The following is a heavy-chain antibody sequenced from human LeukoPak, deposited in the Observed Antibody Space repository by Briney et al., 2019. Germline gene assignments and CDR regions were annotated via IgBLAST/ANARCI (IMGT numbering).Heavy chain of an antibody. CDR2: IYYSGTA. D-gene: IGHD3-16*01. V-gene: IGHV4-39*07. J-gene: IGHJ4*02. CDR1: GGSISSSSNY. CDR3: ARMNYVSSGWGAPFDD. Sequence: SETLSLTCSVSGGSISSSSNYWGWIRQPPGKGLEWIGSIYYSGTAYYNPSLKSRVTISIDTSKSQFSLKLTSVTAADTAVYYCARMNYVSSGWGAPFDDWGQGTLVTVSS.